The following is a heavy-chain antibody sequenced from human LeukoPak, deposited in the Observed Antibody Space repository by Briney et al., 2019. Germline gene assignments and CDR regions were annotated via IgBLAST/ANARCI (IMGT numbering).Heavy chain of an antibody. CDR2: IYWNDDK. V-gene: IGHV2-5*01. Sequence: SGPTLVNPPQTLTLTCTFSGFSLSTSGVGVGWIRQPPGKALEWLSLIYWNDDKRYSPSLKSRLTITKDTSKNQVVLTMTNMDPVDTATYYCAHQQLVLVSGWYSSFSGFDYWGQGTLVTVSS. J-gene: IGHJ4*02. CDR3: AHQQLVLVSGWYSSFSGFDY. CDR1: GFSLSTSGVG. D-gene: IGHD6-13*01.